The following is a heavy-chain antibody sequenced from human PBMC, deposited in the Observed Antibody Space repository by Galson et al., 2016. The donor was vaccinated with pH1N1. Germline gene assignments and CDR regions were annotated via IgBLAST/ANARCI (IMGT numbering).Heavy chain of an antibody. CDR1: GYTFTDYD. Sequence: SVKVSCKASGYTFTDYDINWVRQGTRQGLEWMGWMNPNNDNTGYAQKFQGRVTMTRNTSISTAYMELSSLRSEDTAVYYCAGGGYWSGGSCDDVLDYWVQGTLVTV. D-gene: IGHD2-15*01. CDR2: MNPNNDNT. CDR3: AGGGYWSGGSCDDVLDY. V-gene: IGHV1-8*01. J-gene: IGHJ4*02.